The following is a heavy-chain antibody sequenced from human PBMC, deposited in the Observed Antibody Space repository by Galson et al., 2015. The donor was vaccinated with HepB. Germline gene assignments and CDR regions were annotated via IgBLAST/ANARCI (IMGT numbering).Heavy chain of an antibody. V-gene: IGHV3-7*03. CDR2: IKQDGSEK. CDR3: ARGWETDVTSNFDY. D-gene: IGHD4-17*01. J-gene: IGHJ4*02. CDR1: GFTYNNYW. Sequence: SLRLSCAVSGFTYNNYWMSWVRQAPGRGLEWVANIKQDGSEKYYVDSVEGRFTVSRDNAKKTLYLDMNALSVEDTAVYYCARGWETDVTSNFDYWGQRALVTVSS.